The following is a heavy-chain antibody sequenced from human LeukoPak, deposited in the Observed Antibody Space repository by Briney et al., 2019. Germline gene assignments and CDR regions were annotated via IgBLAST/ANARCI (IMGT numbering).Heavy chain of an antibody. CDR2: IYYSGST. J-gene: IGHJ4*02. Sequence: SETLSLTCTVSGGSIGSYYWSWIRQPPGKGLEWIGYIYYSGSTNYNPSLKSRVTISVDTSKNQFSLKLSSVTAADTAVYYCARTSWGVPGTVSLFDYWGQGTLVTVSS. V-gene: IGHV4-59*01. D-gene: IGHD6-13*01. CDR1: GGSIGSYY. CDR3: ARTSWGVPGTVSLFDY.